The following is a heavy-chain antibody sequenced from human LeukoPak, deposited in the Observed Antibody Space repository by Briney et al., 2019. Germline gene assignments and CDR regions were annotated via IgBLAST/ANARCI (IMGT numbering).Heavy chain of an antibody. V-gene: IGHV1-69*13. Sequence: SVKVSCRASGGTFSSYAISWVRQAPGQGLEWMGGIIPIFGTANYAQKFQGRVTITADESTSTAYMELSSLRSEDTAVYYCARGPNPIVPASRCYFDYWGQGTLVTVSS. J-gene: IGHJ4*02. CDR2: IIPIFGTA. D-gene: IGHD2-2*01. CDR3: ARGPNPIVPASRCYFDY. CDR1: GGTFSSYA.